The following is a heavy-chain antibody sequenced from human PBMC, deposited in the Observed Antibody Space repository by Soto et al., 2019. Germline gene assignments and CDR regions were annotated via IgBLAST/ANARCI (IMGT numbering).Heavy chain of an antibody. D-gene: IGHD6-19*01. CDR3: ARDGGGGWYQRDYYYYGMDV. CDR2: INPNSGGT. J-gene: IGHJ6*02. Sequence: QVQLVQSGAEVKKPGASVKVSCKASGYTFTGYYMHWVRQAPGQGLEWMGWINPNSGGTNYAQKFQGWVTMTRDTSISPAYMELSRLRSDDTAVYYCARDGGGGWYQRDYYYYGMDVWGQGTTVTVSS. V-gene: IGHV1-2*04. CDR1: GYTFTGYY.